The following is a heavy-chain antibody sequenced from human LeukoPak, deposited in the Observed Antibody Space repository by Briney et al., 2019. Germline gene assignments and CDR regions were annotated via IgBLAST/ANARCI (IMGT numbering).Heavy chain of an antibody. CDR3: SGGLDAAVAGAGGDFEY. Sequence: GGSLRLSCAASGFIFSDYHMSWIRQSPGKGLECVSYISPGGDAVYFADSVKGRFTISRDNAKNSLFLQMSSLTAEDTAVYYCSGGLDAAVAGAGGDFEYWGEGAPVTASS. J-gene: IGHJ4*02. V-gene: IGHV3-11*01. CDR2: ISPGGDAV. CDR1: GFIFSDYH. D-gene: IGHD6-19*01.